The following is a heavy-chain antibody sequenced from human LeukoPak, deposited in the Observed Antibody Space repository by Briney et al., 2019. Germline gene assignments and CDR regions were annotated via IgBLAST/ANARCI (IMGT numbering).Heavy chain of an antibody. V-gene: IGHV3-48*04. D-gene: IGHD3-10*01. CDR1: GFTFSTYS. J-gene: IGHJ5*02. CDR3: ARDRGFGELYDWFDP. CDR2: ISSSSSTM. Sequence: PGGSLRLSCAASGFTFSTYSMNWVRQAPGKGLEWVSYISSSSSTMFYADSVKGRFTISRDNAKNTLYLQMNSLRAEDTAVYYCARDRGFGELYDWFDPWGQGTLVTVSS.